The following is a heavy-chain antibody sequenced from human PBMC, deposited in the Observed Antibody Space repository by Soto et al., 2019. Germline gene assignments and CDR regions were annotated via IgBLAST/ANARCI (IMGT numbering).Heavy chain of an antibody. J-gene: IGHJ4*02. CDR3: ARGVAGTKY. Sequence: QVQLVQSGAEVKKPGASVKVSCRTSGYTFTSFGITWVRQAPGQGLEWMGWITAYNGNTNYAQNLQGRVTMTTDTSTSTAYLELRSLTSDDTAEYYCARGVAGTKYWGQGTLVTVSS. CDR2: ITAYNGNT. D-gene: IGHD6-19*01. V-gene: IGHV1-18*01. CDR1: GYTFTSFG.